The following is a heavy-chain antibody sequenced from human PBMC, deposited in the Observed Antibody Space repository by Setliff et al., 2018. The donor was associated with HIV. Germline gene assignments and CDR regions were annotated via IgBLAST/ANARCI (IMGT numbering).Heavy chain of an antibody. CDR1: GGSIRRSFYY. D-gene: IGHD3-16*01. CDR2: FSYNGRT. V-gene: IGHV4-39*07. Sequence: SETLSLPCSVSGGSIRRSFYYWGWLRQPPWKGLEWIGSFSYNGRTYYNPSLRSRVSLSVDTSKNQFSLRLSSVTASDTAVYYCARMVSDYIGHSDYWGQGTLVTVSS. CDR3: ARMVSDYIGHSDY. J-gene: IGHJ4*02.